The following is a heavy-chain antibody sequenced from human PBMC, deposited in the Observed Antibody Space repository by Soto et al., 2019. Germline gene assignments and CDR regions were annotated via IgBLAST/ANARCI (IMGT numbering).Heavy chain of an antibody. CDR3: ARISVGSGSYYDYEYHFDY. CDR2: IHFTGRT. D-gene: IGHD3-10*01. V-gene: IGHV4-59*11. CDR1: GDSIRSHY. J-gene: IGHJ4*02. Sequence: SETLSLTCSVSGDSIRSHYWSWIRQSPEKGLEWIGYIHFTGRTNSNPSLKSRVAMSIDTSRYQLSLELISVTAADTAVYYCARISVGSGSYYDYEYHFDYWGQGVLVTVSS.